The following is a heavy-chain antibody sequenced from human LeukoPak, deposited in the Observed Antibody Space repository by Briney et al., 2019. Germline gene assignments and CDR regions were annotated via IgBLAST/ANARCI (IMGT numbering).Heavy chain of an antibody. V-gene: IGHV4-59*01. D-gene: IGHD2-15*01. Sequence: SETLSLTCAVYGGSFSGYYWSWIRQPPGKGLEWIGSISYSGTTNYNPSLKSRVTISVDTSKTHFSLKLTSVTAADTAVYYCARDQGSCGGGSCYPWLAYWGQGTLVTVSS. CDR2: ISYSGTT. CDR1: GGSFSGYY. CDR3: ARDQGSCGGGSCYPWLAY. J-gene: IGHJ4*02.